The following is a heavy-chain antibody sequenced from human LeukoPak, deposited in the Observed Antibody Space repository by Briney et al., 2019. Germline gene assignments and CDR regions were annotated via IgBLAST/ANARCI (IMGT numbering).Heavy chain of an antibody. CDR1: GFTFSSYW. CDR2: IKQDGREQ. V-gene: IGHV3-7*01. D-gene: IGHD6-19*01. J-gene: IGHJ4*02. Sequence: GGSLRLSCAASGFTFSSYWISWVRQAPGQGLEWVANIKQDGREQYYVDSVKGRFPISRDNVKNSLYLQMNSLRAEDTAVYYCARYTTYSSGWYGYWGQGTLVTVPS. CDR3: ARYTTYSSGWYGY.